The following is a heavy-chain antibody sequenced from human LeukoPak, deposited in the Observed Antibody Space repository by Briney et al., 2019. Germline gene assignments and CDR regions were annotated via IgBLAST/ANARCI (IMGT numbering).Heavy chain of an antibody. CDR3: AKGLGGPAAAPGY. V-gene: IGHV3-30*02. CDR2: IRYDGSNK. J-gene: IGHJ4*02. CDR1: GFTFDDYA. Sequence: GGSLRLSCAASGFTFDDYAMHWVRQAPGKGLEWVAFIRYDGSNKYYADSVKGRFTISRDNSKNTLYLQMNSLRAEDTAVYYCAKGLGGPAAAPGYWGQGTLVTVSS. D-gene: IGHD6-13*01.